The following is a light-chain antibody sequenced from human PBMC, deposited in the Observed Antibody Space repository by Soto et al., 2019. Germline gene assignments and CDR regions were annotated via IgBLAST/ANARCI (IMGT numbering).Light chain of an antibody. V-gene: IGKV3-15*01. Sequence: EIVMTQAPATLSVSPGERATLSCSASQSVSSNLAWYQQNPDQAPRLLIYGASTRATGIPARFSGSGSGTEFTLTISSLQSEDFAVYYCQQYNNWPRTFGQGTKVEIK. J-gene: IGKJ1*01. CDR3: QQYNNWPRT. CDR1: QSVSSN. CDR2: GAS.